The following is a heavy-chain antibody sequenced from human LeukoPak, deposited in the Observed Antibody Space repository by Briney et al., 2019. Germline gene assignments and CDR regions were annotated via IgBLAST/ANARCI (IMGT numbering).Heavy chain of an antibody. V-gene: IGHV3-48*03. CDR2: ISSSGSTI. CDR1: GFTFSSYE. J-gene: IGHJ6*02. D-gene: IGHD6-13*01. CDR3: ARRSGNYSYGMDV. Sequence: PGGSLSLPGAASGFTFSSYEMNWVRQAPGKGLEWVSYISSSGSTIYYADSVKGRFTISRDNAKNSLYLQMNSLRAEDTAVYYCARRSGNYSYGMDVWGQATTATVSS.